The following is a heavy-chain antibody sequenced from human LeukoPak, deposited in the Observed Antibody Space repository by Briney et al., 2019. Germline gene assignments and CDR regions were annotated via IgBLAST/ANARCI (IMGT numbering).Heavy chain of an antibody. CDR3: AKGAGAARRSNFDY. J-gene: IGHJ4*02. CDR2: IRYDGSNK. D-gene: IGHD6-6*01. V-gene: IGHV3-30*02. Sequence: PGGSLRLSCAASGFTFSSYGMHWVRQAPGKGLEWVAFIRYDGSNKYYADSVKGRFTISRDNSKNTLYLQMNSLRAEDTAVYYCAKGAGAARRSNFDYWGQGTLVTVSS. CDR1: GFTFSSYG.